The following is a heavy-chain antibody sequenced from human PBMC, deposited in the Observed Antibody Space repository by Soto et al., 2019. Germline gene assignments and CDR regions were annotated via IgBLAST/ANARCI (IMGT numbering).Heavy chain of an antibody. D-gene: IGHD4-17*01. V-gene: IGHV1-69*13. CDR2: IIPIFGTA. J-gene: IGHJ4*02. Sequence: SVEVSCKASGGTFSSYAISWVRQAPGQGLEWMGGIIPIFGTANYAQKFQGRVTITADESTSTAYMELSSLRSEDTAVYYCARDRTTVTTSSLGYWGQGTLVTVSS. CDR1: GGTFSSYA. CDR3: ARDRTTVTTSSLGY.